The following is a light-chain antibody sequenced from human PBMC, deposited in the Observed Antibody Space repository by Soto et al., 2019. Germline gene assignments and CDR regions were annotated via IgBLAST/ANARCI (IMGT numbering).Light chain of an antibody. CDR1: QGISDT. CDR2: YTS. V-gene: IGKV3-15*01. J-gene: IGKJ4*01. CDR3: QPYNNWPLT. Sequence: EVVMRQSPATLSVSRGEAATLSCRSTQGISDTLAWYQHNTSQTPRLLIYYTSTRATGVPTRFSGSRSGAEFTLTINCLQSEDFAVYYCQPYNNWPLTFGGGTKV.